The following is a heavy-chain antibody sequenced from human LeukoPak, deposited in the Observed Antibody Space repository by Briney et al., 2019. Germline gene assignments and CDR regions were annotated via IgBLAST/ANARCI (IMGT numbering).Heavy chain of an antibody. Sequence: SETLSLICTVSGGSISSYYWSWIRQPPGKGLEWIGYIYYSGSTNYNPSLKSRVTISVDTSKNQFSLKLSSVTAADTAVYYCARDRAVAGISYYYGMDVWGQGTTVTVSS. J-gene: IGHJ6*02. CDR3: ARDRAVAGISYYYGMDV. V-gene: IGHV4-59*01. D-gene: IGHD6-19*01. CDR2: IYYSGST. CDR1: GGSISSYY.